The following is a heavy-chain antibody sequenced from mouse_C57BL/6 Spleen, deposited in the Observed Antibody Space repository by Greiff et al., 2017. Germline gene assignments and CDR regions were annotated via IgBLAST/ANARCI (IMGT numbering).Heavy chain of an antibody. D-gene: IGHD1-1*01. J-gene: IGHJ1*03. Sequence: EVQLQQSGPELVKPGASVKISCKASGYSFSGYYMNWVKQSPEKSLEWIGEINPSTGGTTYNQKFKAKATLTVDKSSSTAYMQLKSLTSEDSAVYYCARLDTTVVAPWYFDVWGTGTTVTVSS. CDR3: ARLDTTVVAPWYFDV. CDR2: INPSTGGT. V-gene: IGHV1-42*01. CDR1: GYSFSGYY.